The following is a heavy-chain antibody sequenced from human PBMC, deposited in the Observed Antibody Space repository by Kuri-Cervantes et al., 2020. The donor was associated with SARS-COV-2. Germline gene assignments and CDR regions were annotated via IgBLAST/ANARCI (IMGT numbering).Heavy chain of an antibody. D-gene: IGHD5-18*01. V-gene: IGHV3-30-3*01. CDR1: GFTFSSYA. Sequence: GESLKISCAASGFTFSSYAMHWVRQAPGKGLEWVAVISYDGSNKYYADSVKGRFTISRDNSKNTLYLQMNSLRAEDTAVYYCARFLGYSYGLRRGFFDYWGQGTLVTVSS. J-gene: IGHJ4*02. CDR3: ARFLGYSYGLRRGFFDY. CDR2: ISYDGSNK.